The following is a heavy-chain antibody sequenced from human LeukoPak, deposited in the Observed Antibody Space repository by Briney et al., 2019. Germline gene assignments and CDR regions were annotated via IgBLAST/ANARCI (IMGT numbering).Heavy chain of an antibody. Sequence: ASVKVSCKASGGTFSSYAISWVRQAPGQGLEWMGGIIPIFGTANYAQKFQGRVTITADKSTSTAYMELSSLRSEDTAVYYCALIGYSSSWYLDGDYWGQGTLVTVSS. V-gene: IGHV1-69*06. J-gene: IGHJ4*02. CDR1: GGTFSSYA. CDR3: ALIGYSSSWYLDGDY. D-gene: IGHD6-13*01. CDR2: IIPIFGTA.